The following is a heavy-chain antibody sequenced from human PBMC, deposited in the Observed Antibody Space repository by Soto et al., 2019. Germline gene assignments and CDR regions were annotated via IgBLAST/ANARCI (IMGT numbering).Heavy chain of an antibody. CDR3: ARAGGGTDYYYGMDV. D-gene: IGHD2-15*01. J-gene: IGHJ6*02. V-gene: IGHV4-4*02. CDR1: GGSISSSNW. Sequence: KAAETLSLTGAVSGGSISSSNWWSCVRQPPGKGLEWIGEIYHSGSTNHNPSLKSRVTISVDKSKNQFSLKLSSVTAADTAVYYCARAGGGTDYYYGMDVWGQGTTVTAP. CDR2: IYHSGST.